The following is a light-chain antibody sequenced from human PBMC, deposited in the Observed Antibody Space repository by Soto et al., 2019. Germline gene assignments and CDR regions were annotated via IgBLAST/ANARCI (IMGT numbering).Light chain of an antibody. Sequence: QSALTQPASVSGSPGQSITISCTGTSSVVGGYNYVSWYQQHPGKAPKLMIYEVSHRPSGVSNRFSGSKSANTASLTISGLQAEDEADYYCSSYTSSSTQVFGGGPKVTVL. CDR3: SSYTSSSTQV. V-gene: IGLV2-14*01. J-gene: IGLJ3*02. CDR2: EVS. CDR1: SSVVGGYNY.